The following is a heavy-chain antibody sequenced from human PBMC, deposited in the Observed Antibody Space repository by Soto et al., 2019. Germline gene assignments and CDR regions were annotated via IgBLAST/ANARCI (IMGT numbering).Heavy chain of an antibody. J-gene: IGHJ4*02. CDR1: GFLFRNYE. D-gene: IGHD7-27*01. Sequence: EVRLVESGGDLVKSGGSLRLSCVGSGFLFRNYEMNWVRQAPGKGLEWLAHISTTGGHVSESDSVKGRFTISIDNTKHQRYLKMNSLRTEDTCVYYCVSRPHWARHVESWGQGTLVNVYS. V-gene: IGHV3-48*03. CDR2: ISTTGGHV. CDR3: VSRPHWARHVES.